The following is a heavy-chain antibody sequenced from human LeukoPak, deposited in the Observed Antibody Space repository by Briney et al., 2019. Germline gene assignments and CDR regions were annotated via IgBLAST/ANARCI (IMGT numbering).Heavy chain of an antibody. D-gene: IGHD2-21*02. J-gene: IGHJ4*02. CDR2: INHSGST. CDR3: ARVVVTADNDY. CDR1: GGSFSGYY. V-gene: IGHV4-34*01. Sequence: SETLSLTCAVYGGSFSGYYWSWIRQPPGKGLEWIGEINHSGSTNYNPSLKSRVTISVDASKNQFSLKLSSVTAADTAVYYCARVVVTADNDYWGQGTLVTVSS.